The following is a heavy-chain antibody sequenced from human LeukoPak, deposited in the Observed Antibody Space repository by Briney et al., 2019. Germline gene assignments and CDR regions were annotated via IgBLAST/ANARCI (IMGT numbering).Heavy chain of an antibody. J-gene: IGHJ5*02. CDR1: GFTFNNNE. CDR3: ARVRGRDNGGNP. Sequence: GGSLRLSCAASGFTFNNNEMNWVRQAPGKGREWVSYISSYGSTTYYADSVKGRFTLSRDNAKNSLYLPMNSLRAEDTAVYYCARVRGRDNGGNPWGQGTLVTVSS. CDR2: ISSYGSTT. V-gene: IGHV3-48*03. D-gene: IGHD4-23*01.